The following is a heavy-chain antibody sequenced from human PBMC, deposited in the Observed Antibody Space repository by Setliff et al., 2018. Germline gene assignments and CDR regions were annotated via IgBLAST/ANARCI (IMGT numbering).Heavy chain of an antibody. CDR3: AREVGTSTSSDAFDV. J-gene: IGHJ3*01. Sequence: SETLSLTCAVYGGSFSGDYFWSWIRQPPGKGLEWIAYIYHSGSAYYNPSLKRRVTMSVDTSKNQFSLHLTSVTAADTAVYYCAREVGTSTSSDAFDVWGQGMMVTVSS. D-gene: IGHD1-26*01. V-gene: IGHV4-30-4*01. CDR1: GGSFSGDYF. CDR2: IYHSGSA.